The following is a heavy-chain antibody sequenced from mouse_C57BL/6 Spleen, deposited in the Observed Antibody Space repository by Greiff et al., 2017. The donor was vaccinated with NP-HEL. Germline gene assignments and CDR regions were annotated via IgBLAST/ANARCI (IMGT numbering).Heavy chain of an antibody. CDR1: GYTFTSYW. J-gene: IGHJ2*01. Sequence: QVQLQQPGAELVMPGASVKLSCKASGYTFTSYWMHWVKQRPGQGLEWIGEIDPSDSYTNYNQKFTGKSTLPVDKSSSTAYMQLRSLTSEDSAVYDCARRDPTVVAPDDWGQGTTLTAAS. D-gene: IGHD1-1*01. CDR2: IDPSDSYT. CDR3: ARRDPTVVAPDD. V-gene: IGHV1-69*01.